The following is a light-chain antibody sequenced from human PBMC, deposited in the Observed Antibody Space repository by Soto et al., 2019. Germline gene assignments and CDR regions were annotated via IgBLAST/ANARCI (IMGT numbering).Light chain of an antibody. V-gene: IGKV1-16*02. Sequence: DIQMTQSPSSLSASVGDRVTITCRASQGISNSLAWFQQKPGKAPKSLIYAASNLRSGVPSKFSGSGYGTDFTLTISSLQPEDFATYYCQQYKPYPLPFGGGTKVEIK. CDR3: QQYKPYPLP. J-gene: IGKJ4*01. CDR2: AAS. CDR1: QGISNS.